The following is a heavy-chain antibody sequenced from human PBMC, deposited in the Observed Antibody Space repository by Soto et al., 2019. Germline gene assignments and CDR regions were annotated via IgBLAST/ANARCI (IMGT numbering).Heavy chain of an antibody. CDR1: GGSISSSSYY. CDR2: IYYSGST. J-gene: IGHJ4*02. Sequence: SETLSLTCTVSGGSISSSSYYWGWIRQPPGKGLEWIGSIYYSGSTYYNPSLKSRVTISVDTSKNQFSLKLSSVTAADTAVYYCARQAGTSIWSGYSYYFDYWGQGTLVTVSS. D-gene: IGHD3-3*01. CDR3: ARQAGTSIWSGYSYYFDY. V-gene: IGHV4-39*01.